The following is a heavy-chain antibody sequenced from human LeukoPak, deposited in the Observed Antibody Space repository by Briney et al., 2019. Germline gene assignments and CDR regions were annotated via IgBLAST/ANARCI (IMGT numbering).Heavy chain of an antibody. J-gene: IGHJ4*02. CDR2: IYSGGST. CDR1: GFTVSSNY. Sequence: GGSLRLSCAASGFTVSSNYMSWVRQAPGKGLEWVSVIYSGGSTYYADSVKGRFTISRDNSKNTLYLQMNSLRAEDTAVYYCARGVDYYDSSGYFDYWGQGTLVTVSS. V-gene: IGHV3-53*01. CDR3: ARGVDYYDSSGYFDY. D-gene: IGHD3-22*01.